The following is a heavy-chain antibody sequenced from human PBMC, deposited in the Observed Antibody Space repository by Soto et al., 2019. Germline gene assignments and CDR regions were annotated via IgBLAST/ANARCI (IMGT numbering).Heavy chain of an antibody. CDR3: ASSPRGHLYYGMDV. J-gene: IGHJ6*02. V-gene: IGHV5-51*01. CDR2: VYPGDSDT. CDR1: GYSFTSYW. D-gene: IGHD3-16*01. Sequence: GEAPKISRCGSGYSFTSYWNGRVRPISGKGVEWMGIVYPGDSDTRSSPSFQAQVTSSADKSISTAYLQWSSLKASDTAMYYCASSPRGHLYYGMDVWGQGTTVTVSS.